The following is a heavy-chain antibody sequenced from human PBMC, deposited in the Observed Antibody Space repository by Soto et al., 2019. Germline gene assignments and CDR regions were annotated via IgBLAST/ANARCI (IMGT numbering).Heavy chain of an antibody. V-gene: IGHV4-34*01. Sequence: SETLSLTCSLYSGSLSGYYWGWIRQPPGKGLEWIGEISPSGTTNYSPSLKSRVSISVDTSKNQFSLNLTSLTAADTAVYYCARAPKVSGSAQARPDFWGQGSLVTVSS. D-gene: IGHD6-6*01. CDR2: ISPSGTT. CDR1: SGSLSGYY. CDR3: ARAPKVSGSAQARPDF. J-gene: IGHJ4*02.